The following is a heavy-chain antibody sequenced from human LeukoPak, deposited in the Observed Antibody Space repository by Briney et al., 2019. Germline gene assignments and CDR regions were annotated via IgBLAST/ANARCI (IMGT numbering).Heavy chain of an antibody. CDR2: IYYSGST. Sequence: PSETLSLTCTVSGGSISSYYWSWIRQPPGKGLEWIGYIYYSGSTNYNPSLKSRVTISVDTSKNQFSLKLSSVTAADTAVYYCAKMGATKRGGYYFDYWGQGTLVTVSS. V-gene: IGHV4-59*01. CDR1: GGSISSYY. D-gene: IGHD1-26*01. CDR3: AKMGATKRGGYYFDY. J-gene: IGHJ4*02.